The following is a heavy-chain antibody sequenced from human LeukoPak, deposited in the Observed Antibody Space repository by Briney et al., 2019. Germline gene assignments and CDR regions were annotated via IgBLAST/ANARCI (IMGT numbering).Heavy chain of an antibody. Sequence: PGGSLRLSCAASGFTFSSYSMNWVRQAPGKGLEWVSSISSSSYIYYADSVKGRFTISRDNAKNSLYLQMNSLRAEDTAVYYCARAIAARFGIFDYWGQGTLVTVSS. D-gene: IGHD6-6*01. CDR1: GFTFSSYS. J-gene: IGHJ4*02. CDR2: ISSSSYI. V-gene: IGHV3-21*01. CDR3: ARAIAARFGIFDY.